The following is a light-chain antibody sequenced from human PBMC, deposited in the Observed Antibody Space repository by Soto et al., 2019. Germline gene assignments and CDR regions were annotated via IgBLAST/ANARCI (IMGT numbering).Light chain of an antibody. CDR3: QQYGSSPPSST. CDR1: QRVSSGY. Sequence: EIVLTQSPGTLSLSPGERATLSCRASQRVSSGYLAWYQQKPGQAPRLLIYGASNRATDTPDRFSGRGSGTDFTLTISRLEPEDFAVYYCQQYGSSPPSSTFGQGTRLEIK. V-gene: IGKV3-20*01. CDR2: GAS. J-gene: IGKJ5*01.